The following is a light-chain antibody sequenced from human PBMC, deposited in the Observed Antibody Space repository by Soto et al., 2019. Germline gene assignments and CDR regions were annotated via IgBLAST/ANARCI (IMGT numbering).Light chain of an antibody. CDR1: QSVLYSSNNKSY. V-gene: IGKV4-1*01. Sequence: DIVMTQSPDSLAVSLGERATINCKSSQSVLYSSNNKSYLAWYQHKPGQPPKLLIYWASTRGSGVPDRFSGSGSGTDFTLTISSLQAEDVTIYYCQQYYTTPYTFGQGTKLEIK. CDR2: WAS. CDR3: QQYYTTPYT. J-gene: IGKJ2*01.